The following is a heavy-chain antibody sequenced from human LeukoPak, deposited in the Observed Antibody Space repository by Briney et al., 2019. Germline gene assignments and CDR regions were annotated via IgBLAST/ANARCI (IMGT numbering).Heavy chain of an antibody. J-gene: IGHJ4*02. CDR3: AKVRRGGYGDYLFDY. V-gene: IGHV3-23*01. CDR2: ISSSSSYI. Sequence: PGGSLRLSCAASGFTFSSYAMSWVRQAPGKGLEWVSSISSSSSYIYYADSVKGRFTISRDNSKNTLYLQMNSLRAEDTAVYYCAKVRRGGYGDYLFDYWGQGTLVTVSS. CDR1: GFTFSSYA. D-gene: IGHD4-17*01.